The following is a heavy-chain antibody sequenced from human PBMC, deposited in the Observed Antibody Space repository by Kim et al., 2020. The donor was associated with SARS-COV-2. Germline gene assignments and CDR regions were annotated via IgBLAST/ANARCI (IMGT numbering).Heavy chain of an antibody. D-gene: IGHD2-21*02. Sequence: GGSLRLSCSASGFIFSNYAMSWVRQAPGKGLEWVSGIFGSGSGTYFADSVKGRFTMSRDNFQGTLYLQMDNLRAEDTAVYYCARHLHVTTVTFYWYVDLWPSGPLVPLPS. CDR2: IFGSGSGT. CDR1: GFIFSNYA. J-gene: IGHJ2*01. CDR3: ARHLHVTTVTFYWYVDL. V-gene: IGHV3-23*01.